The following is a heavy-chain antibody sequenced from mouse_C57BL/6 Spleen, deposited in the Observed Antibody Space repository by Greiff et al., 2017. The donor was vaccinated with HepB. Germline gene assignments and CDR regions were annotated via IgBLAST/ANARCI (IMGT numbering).Heavy chain of an antibody. Sequence: VKLMESGPGLVQPSQSLSITCTVSGFSFTSYGVHWVRQSPGKGLEWLGVIWRGGSTDYNAAFMSRLSITKDNSKSQVFFKMNSLQADDTAIYYCAKTYSNDRSGFDYWGQGTTLTVSS. D-gene: IGHD2-12*01. V-gene: IGHV2-5*01. CDR3: AKTYSNDRSGFDY. J-gene: IGHJ2*01. CDR1: GFSFTSYG. CDR2: IWRGGST.